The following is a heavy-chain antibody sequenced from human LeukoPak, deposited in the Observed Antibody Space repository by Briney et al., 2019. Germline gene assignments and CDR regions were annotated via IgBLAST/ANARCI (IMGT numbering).Heavy chain of an antibody. J-gene: IGHJ4*02. CDR3: ARGSGYTYYFDY. V-gene: IGHV4-34*01. CDR2: ISHSGTT. D-gene: IGHD5-12*01. Sequence: SETLSLTCAVYGGTFSGYNWNWIRQPPGKGLEWVGEISHSGTTNYNPALKRRVTMSVDTSKNQFSLKLSSVTAADTAVYYCARGSGYTYYFDYWGQGTLVTVSS. CDR1: GGTFSGYN.